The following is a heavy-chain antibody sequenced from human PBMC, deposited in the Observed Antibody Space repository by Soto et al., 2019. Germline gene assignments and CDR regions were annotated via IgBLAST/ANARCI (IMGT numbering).Heavy chain of an antibody. Sequence: TLFLTCCIYGGSFSGYTRKWIPQPPGKGLEWTGEINHSGSTNYNPSLKSRVTISVDTSKNQFSLKLSSVTAAATAVYYCARGDYYGSAHWYNWFDPWGQGTLVTVSS. CDR1: GGSFSGYT. CDR2: INHSGST. CDR3: ARGDYYGSAHWYNWFDP. V-gene: IGHV4-34*01. J-gene: IGHJ5*02. D-gene: IGHD3-10*01.